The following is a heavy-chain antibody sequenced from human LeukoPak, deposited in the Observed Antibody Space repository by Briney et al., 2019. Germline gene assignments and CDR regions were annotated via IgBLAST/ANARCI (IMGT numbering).Heavy chain of an antibody. V-gene: IGHV3-48*04. D-gene: IGHD6-19*01. CDR3: ARRIAVAGRRFDY. CDR1: GFTFSSYS. J-gene: IGHJ4*02. Sequence: GGSLRLSCAASGFTFSSYSMNWVRQAPGKGLEWVSYISSSSSTIYYADSVKGRFTISRDNAKNSLYLQMNSLRAEDTAVYYCARRIAVAGRRFDYWGQGTLVTVSS. CDR2: ISSSSSTI.